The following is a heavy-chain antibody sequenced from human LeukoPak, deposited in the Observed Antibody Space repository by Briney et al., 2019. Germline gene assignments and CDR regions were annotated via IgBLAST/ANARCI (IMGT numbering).Heavy chain of an antibody. V-gene: IGHV3-23*01. D-gene: IGHD5-12*01. CDR1: GFTFSSYG. CDR3: GKDLVFGGYSGMDV. Sequence: GGSLRLSCPGSGFTFSSYGMSWVRQAPGKGLEWVSSISDTGGRTYYADSVQGRFTISRDNSKNTLYLQMNSLRAEDTAVYYCGKDLVFGGYSGMDVWGQGTTVTVSS. CDR2: ISDTGGRT. J-gene: IGHJ6*02.